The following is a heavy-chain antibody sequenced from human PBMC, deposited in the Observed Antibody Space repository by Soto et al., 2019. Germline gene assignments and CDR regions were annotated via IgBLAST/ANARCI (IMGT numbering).Heavy chain of an antibody. Sequence: LRLSCAASGFTFSDYYMSWIRQAPGKGLEWVSYISSSSSYTNYADSVKGRFTISRDNAKNSLYLQMNSLRAEDTAVYYCARPRGSYYYDSSGYYEPFDYWGQGTLVTVSS. CDR3: ARPRGSYYYDSSGYYEPFDY. V-gene: IGHV3-11*06. J-gene: IGHJ4*02. CDR1: GFTFSDYY. CDR2: ISSSSSYT. D-gene: IGHD3-22*01.